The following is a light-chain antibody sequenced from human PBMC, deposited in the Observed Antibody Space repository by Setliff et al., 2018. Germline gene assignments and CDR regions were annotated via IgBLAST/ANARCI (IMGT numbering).Light chain of an antibody. V-gene: IGLV2-14*03. CDR1: SSDIGGYNY. CDR2: EVS. J-gene: IGLJ2*01. CDR3: SSYSSSNTRVI. Sequence: QSALTQPASVSGSPGQSITISCTGTSSDIGGYNYVSWYQQHPGKAPKVLISEVSDRPSGISSRFSGSKSDDTASLTISGLQAEDEADYYCSSYSSSNTRVIFGGGTKVTVL.